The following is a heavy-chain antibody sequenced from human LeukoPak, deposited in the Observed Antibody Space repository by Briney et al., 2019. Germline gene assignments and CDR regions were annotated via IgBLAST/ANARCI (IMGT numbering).Heavy chain of an antibody. D-gene: IGHD3-10*01. J-gene: IGHJ4*02. CDR3: TTVTYYYGSGSYYFDY. CDR1: GFTFSNAW. V-gene: IGHV3-15*01. CDR2: IKSKTDGGTT. Sequence: GGSLRLSCAASGFTFSNAWMSWVRQAPGKGLEWVGRIKSKTDGGTTDYAAHVKGRFTIPRDDSKNTLYLQMNSLKTEDTAVYYCTTVTYYYGSGSYYFDYWGQGTLVTVSS.